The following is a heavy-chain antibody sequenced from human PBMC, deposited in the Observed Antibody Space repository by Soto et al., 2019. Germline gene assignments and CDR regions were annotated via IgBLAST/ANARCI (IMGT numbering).Heavy chain of an antibody. V-gene: IGHV3-49*03. CDR2: IRSKAYGGTT. J-gene: IGHJ4*02. CDR3: TRNIGGKDATGNMGFDH. CDR1: GFSLGDYA. D-gene: IGHD1-1*01. Sequence: GESLRLSCTHAGFSLGDYAMSLFRQAPGRGLEWVGFIRSKAYGGTTEYAASVKGRFTISRDDSKSIAYLQMNSLKTEDTAVYYCTRNIGGKDATGNMGFDHWGQGTPVTVSS.